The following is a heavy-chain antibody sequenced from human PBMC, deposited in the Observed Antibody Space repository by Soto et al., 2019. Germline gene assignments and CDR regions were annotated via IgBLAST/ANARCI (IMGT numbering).Heavy chain of an antibody. D-gene: IGHD3-10*01. CDR3: SREWFGDFV. CDR2: IKTKSDGAVT. J-gene: IGHJ4*02. CDR1: GLTLSDAW. V-gene: IGHV3-15*05. Sequence: EVQLVESGGGLVKPGGSLRLSCVGSGLTLSDAWMNWVRQIPGKGPEWVGRIKTKSDGAVTDYAALAKGRFAISRDDSENTVYLQMNSLKTEDTAVYYCSREWFGDFVWGQGTLVTVSS.